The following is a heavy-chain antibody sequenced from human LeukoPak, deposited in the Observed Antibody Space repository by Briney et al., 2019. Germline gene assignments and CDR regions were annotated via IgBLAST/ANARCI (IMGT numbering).Heavy chain of an antibody. D-gene: IGHD3-9*01. J-gene: IGHJ5*02. V-gene: IGHV1-69*06. CDR3: ARDYDILTGSYNWFDP. CDR1: GGTFSSYA. CDR2: IIPIFGTA. Sequence: PSVKVSCKASGGTFSSYAISWVRQAPGQGLEWLGGIIPIFGTANYAQKFQGRVTITADKSTSTAYMELSSLRSEDTAVYYCARDYDILTGSYNWFDPWGQGTLVTVSS.